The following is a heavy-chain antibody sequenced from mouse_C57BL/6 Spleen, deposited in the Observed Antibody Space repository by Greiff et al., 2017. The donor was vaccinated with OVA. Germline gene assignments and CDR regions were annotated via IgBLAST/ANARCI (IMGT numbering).Heavy chain of an antibody. CDR1: GYAFTNYL. V-gene: IGHV1-54*01. CDR3: ARGNYGSSYDAMDY. CDR2: INPGSGGT. D-gene: IGHD1-1*01. J-gene: IGHJ4*01. Sequence: QVQLQQSGAELVRPGTSVKVSCKASGYAFTNYLIEWVKQRPGQGLEWIGVINPGSGGTNYNEKLKGKATLTADKSSSTAYMQLSSLTSEDSAVKFCARGNYGSSYDAMDYWGQGTSVTVSS.